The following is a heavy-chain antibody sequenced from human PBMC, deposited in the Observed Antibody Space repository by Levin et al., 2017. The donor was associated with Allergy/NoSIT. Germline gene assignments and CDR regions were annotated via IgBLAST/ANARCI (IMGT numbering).Heavy chain of an antibody. V-gene: IGHV3-30-3*01. J-gene: IGHJ4*02. CDR2: ISYDGSTT. D-gene: IGHD3-22*01. Sequence: HTGGSLRLSCAASGFIFSSYAMHWVRQAPGRGLEWVAVISYDGSTTYYPDSVKGRFTISRDSAKNTLYLQMNSLRAEDTAVYYCTRADSSAYADCWGQGTLVTVSS. CDR1: GFIFSSYA. CDR3: TRADSSAYADC.